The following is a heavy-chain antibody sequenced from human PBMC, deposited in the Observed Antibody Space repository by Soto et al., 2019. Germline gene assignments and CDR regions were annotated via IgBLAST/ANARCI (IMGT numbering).Heavy chain of an antibody. D-gene: IGHD3-16*01. CDR3: GRGTKVGMITGGAFDL. CDR2: IKQDGSEK. V-gene: IGHV3-7*03. Sequence: GGSLRLSCAASGFTFSSYWMSWVRQAPGKGLEWVANIKQDGSEKYYVDSVKGRFTISRDNAKNSLYLQMNSRRAEDTGGYNCGRGTKVGMITGGAFDLWGQGKMVPV. J-gene: IGHJ3*01. CDR1: GFTFSSYW.